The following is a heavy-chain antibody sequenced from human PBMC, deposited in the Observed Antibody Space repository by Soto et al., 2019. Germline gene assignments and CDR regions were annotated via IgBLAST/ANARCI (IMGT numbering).Heavy chain of an antibody. CDR2: IYYSGST. D-gene: IGHD1-1*01. CDR3: ARRYGYSFDY. CDR1: GGSISSYY. Sequence: QVQLQESGPGLVKPSETLSLTCTVSGGSISSYYWSWIRQPPGKGLEWIGYIYYSGSTNYNPSLKSRVTLSVDTSKNQFSLKLSSVTAADTAVYYRARRYGYSFDYWGQGTLVTVSS. V-gene: IGHV4-59*08. J-gene: IGHJ4*02.